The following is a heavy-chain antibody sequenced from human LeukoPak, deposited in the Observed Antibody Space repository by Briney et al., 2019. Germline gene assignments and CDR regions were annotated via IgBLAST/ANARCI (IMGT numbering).Heavy chain of an antibody. CDR1: GGSFSDHY. J-gene: IGHJ4*02. Sequence: SETLSLTCGASGGSFSDHYWSWIRQPPGKGLEWIGEIIHSGATSSNPSLKSRVTISMDPSKNQFSLKLGSVTAADTAVYYCARGRFSVYYFDYWGQGSLVTVTS. CDR3: ARGRFSVYYFDY. CDR2: IIHSGAT. V-gene: IGHV4-34*01. D-gene: IGHD3-3*02.